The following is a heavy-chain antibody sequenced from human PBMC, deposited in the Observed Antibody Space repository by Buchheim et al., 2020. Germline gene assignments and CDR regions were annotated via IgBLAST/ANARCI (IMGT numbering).Heavy chain of an antibody. CDR1: GFTFSRVW. V-gene: IGHV3-7*01. D-gene: IGHD3-22*01. CDR2: IKQDGSEK. J-gene: IGHJ4*02. CDR3: ARVGSGYYQYYFDY. Sequence: EVQLVESGGGLVQPGGSLRLSCTASGFTFSRVWMRWVRQAPGKGLECVANIKQDGSEKYYVDSVKGRFTISRDNAKKSLYLQMNSLRAEDTAVYYCARVGSGYYQYYFDYWGQGTL.